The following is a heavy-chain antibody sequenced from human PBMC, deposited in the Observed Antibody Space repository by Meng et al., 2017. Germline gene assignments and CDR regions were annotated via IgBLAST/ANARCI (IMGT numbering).Heavy chain of an antibody. CDR3: ARGGTGEPDKDPDIVVVVAATDANNYYYYGMDV. J-gene: IGHJ6*02. V-gene: IGHV1-69*13. CDR2: IIPIFGTA. CDR1: GGTFSSYA. D-gene: IGHD2-15*01. Sequence: SVKVSCKASGGTFSSYAISWVRQAPGQGLEWMGGIIPIFGTANYAQKFQGRVTITADESTSTAYMELSSLRSEDTAVYYCARGGTGEPDKDPDIVVVVAATDANNYYYYGMDVWGQGTTVTVSS.